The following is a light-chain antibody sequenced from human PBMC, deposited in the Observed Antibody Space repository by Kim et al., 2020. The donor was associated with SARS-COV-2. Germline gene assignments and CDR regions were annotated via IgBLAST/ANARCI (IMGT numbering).Light chain of an antibody. CDR1: GSDVGFYNF. CDR2: DVT. Sequence: QSALTQPASISGSPGQSITISCAGTGSDVGFYNFVSWYQHSPGKAPKLMIFDVTKRPSGVSNRFSGSKSGNTASLTISGLQAEDEADYYCASYASDSKYGFGSGTKVTVL. CDR3: ASYASDSKYG. J-gene: IGLJ1*01. V-gene: IGLV2-14*03.